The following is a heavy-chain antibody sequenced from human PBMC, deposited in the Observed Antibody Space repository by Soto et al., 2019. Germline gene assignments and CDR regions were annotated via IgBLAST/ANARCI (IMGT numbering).Heavy chain of an antibody. D-gene: IGHD6-19*01. CDR3: LRGVEAASGHPDSAS. CDR2: VYSSGGA. J-gene: IGHJ5*02. V-gene: IGHV4-39*01. Sequence: WARQPPAKGLEFFGSVYSSGGAYYSPSLKSRVTVSVDTSKNQLSLRANSVTDEDTDVYFCLRGVEAASGHPDSASWGQG.